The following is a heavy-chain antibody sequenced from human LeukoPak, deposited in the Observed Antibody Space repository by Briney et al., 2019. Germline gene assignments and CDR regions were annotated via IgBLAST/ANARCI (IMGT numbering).Heavy chain of an antibody. V-gene: IGHV4-59*12. J-gene: IGHJ4*02. CDR1: GGSISSYY. D-gene: IGHD3-22*01. CDR3: ARGYYDSSGYYQSPIFDY. CDR2: IYYSGST. Sequence: SETLSLTCTVSGGSISSYYWSWIRQPPGKGLEWIGYIYYSGSTYYTPSLKSRVTISVDTSKNQFSLKLNSVTAADTAVYYCARGYYDSSGYYQSPIFDYWGQGTLVTVSS.